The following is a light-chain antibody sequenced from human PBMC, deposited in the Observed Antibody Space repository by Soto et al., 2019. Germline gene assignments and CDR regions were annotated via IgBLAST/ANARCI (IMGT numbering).Light chain of an antibody. CDR3: QQYNNYPRT. CDR2: DAS. V-gene: IGKV3-11*01. J-gene: IGKJ1*01. Sequence: ETVLTQPPATLSLSPGERATLSCRASQSVSSYLAWYQQKPGQAPRLLIYDASNRATGIPARFSGSGSGTDFTLTISNLQPDDFATYFCQQYNNYPRTFGQGTKVDIK. CDR1: QSVSSY.